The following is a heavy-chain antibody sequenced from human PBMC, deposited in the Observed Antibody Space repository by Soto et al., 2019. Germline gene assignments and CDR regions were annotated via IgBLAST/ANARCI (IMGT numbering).Heavy chain of an antibody. CDR3: ARDFRLGNYDFWCGDYPSYYYYYGMDV. CDR2: ISSSSSYI. V-gene: IGHV3-21*01. Sequence: PGGSLRLSCAASGFTFSSYSMNWVRQAPGKGLEWVSSISSSSSYIYYADSVKGRFTLSRDNAKHSLYLHMNSLRAEDTAVYYCARDFRLGNYDFWCGDYPSYYYYYGMDVWGQGTTVTVSS. J-gene: IGHJ6*02. CDR1: GFTFSSYS. D-gene: IGHD3-3*01.